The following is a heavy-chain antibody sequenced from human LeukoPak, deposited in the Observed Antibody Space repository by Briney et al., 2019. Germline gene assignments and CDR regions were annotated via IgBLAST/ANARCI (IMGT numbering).Heavy chain of an antibody. CDR3: ASGFHGPTKKKPGAAFDI. Sequence: GGSLRLSCAASGFTFSSYWMSWVRQAPGKGLEWVANIKQDGSEKYYVDSVKGRFTISRDNAKNSLYLQMNSLRAEDTAVYYCASGFHGPTKKKPGAAFDIWGQGTMVTVSS. J-gene: IGHJ3*02. D-gene: IGHD7-27*01. V-gene: IGHV3-7*01. CDR2: IKQDGSEK. CDR1: GFTFSSYW.